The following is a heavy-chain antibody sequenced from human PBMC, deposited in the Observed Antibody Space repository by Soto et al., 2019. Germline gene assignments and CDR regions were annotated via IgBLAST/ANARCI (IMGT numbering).Heavy chain of an antibody. CDR1: GFTFSDHY. J-gene: IGHJ6*02. CDR3: ARVEVGATDYYYYYGMDV. D-gene: IGHD1-26*01. V-gene: IGHV3-72*01. Sequence: GGSLRLSCAASGFTFSDHYMDWVRQAPGKGLEWVGRTRNKANSYTTEYAASVKGRFTISRDDSKNSLYLQMNSLKTEDTAVYYCARVEVGATDYYYYYGMDVWGQGTTVTVSS. CDR2: TRNKANSYTT.